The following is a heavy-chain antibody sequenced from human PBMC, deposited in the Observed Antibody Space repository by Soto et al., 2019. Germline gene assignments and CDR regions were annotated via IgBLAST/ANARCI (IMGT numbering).Heavy chain of an antibody. Sequence: VQLVESGGGVVQPGRSLRLSCAASGFTFSDYAMHWVRQAPGKGLEWVAVVSHDGRNTHYADSVKGRFTISRDSSKNTVYLEMTSLRAEDTTVYYGAKGGRQWLVTSAFNYWGQGALVTVSS. CDR3: AKGGRQWLVTSAFNY. D-gene: IGHD6-19*01. CDR2: VSHDGRNT. CDR1: GFTFSDYA. V-gene: IGHV3-30*18. J-gene: IGHJ4*02.